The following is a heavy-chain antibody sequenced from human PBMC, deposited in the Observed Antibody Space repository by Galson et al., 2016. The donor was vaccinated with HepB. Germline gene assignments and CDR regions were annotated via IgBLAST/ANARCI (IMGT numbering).Heavy chain of an antibody. CDR2: IKQDGSEK. Sequence: SLRLSCAASGFTFSDYWVAWVRQTPGEGLEWVANIKQDGSEKYYVDSVKGRFTISRDNAKNSLYLQMNSLRPEDTAVYYCSSAAYHYGSSGYYFAYWGQGTLVTVSS. D-gene: IGHD3-22*01. CDR1: GFTFSDYW. J-gene: IGHJ4*02. CDR3: SSAAYHYGSSGYYFAY. V-gene: IGHV3-7*05.